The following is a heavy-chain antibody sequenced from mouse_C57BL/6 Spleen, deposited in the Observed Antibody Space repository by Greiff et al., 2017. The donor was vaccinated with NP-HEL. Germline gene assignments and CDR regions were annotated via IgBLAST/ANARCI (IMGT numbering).Heavy chain of an antibody. CDR1: GFTFSSYA. CDR2: ISDGGSYT. J-gene: IGHJ1*03. Sequence: EVQRVESGGGLVKPGGSLKLSCAASGFTFSSYAMSWVRQTPEKRLEWVATISDGGSYTYYPDNVKGRFTISRDNAKNNLYLQMSHLKSEDTAMYYCARDRLGSQRYFDVWGTGTTVTVSS. D-gene: IGHD2-2*01. CDR3: ARDRLGSQRYFDV. V-gene: IGHV5-4*01.